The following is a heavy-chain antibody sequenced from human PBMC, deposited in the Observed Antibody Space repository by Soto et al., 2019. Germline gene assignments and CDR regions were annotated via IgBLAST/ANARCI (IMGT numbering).Heavy chain of an antibody. J-gene: IGHJ4*02. CDR2: ISYDGSNK. CDR3: ARDWNYNYFDY. V-gene: IGHV3-30-3*01. CDR1: GFTFSSYA. D-gene: IGHD1-7*01. Sequence: GGSLRLSCAASGFTFSSYAMHWVRQAPGKGLEWVAVISYDGSNKYYADSVKGRFTISRDNSKNTLYLQMNSLRAEDTAVYYCARDWNYNYFDYWGQGTLVTVSS.